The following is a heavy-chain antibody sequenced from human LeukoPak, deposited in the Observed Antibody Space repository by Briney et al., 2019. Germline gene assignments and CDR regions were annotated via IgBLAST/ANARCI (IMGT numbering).Heavy chain of an antibody. V-gene: IGHV4-34*01. D-gene: IGHD5-12*01. CDR1: GGSFSGYY. CDR2: INHSGST. Sequence: SETLSLTCAVYGGSFSGYYWSWIRQPPGKGLEWIGEINHSGSTNYNPSLKSRVTISVDTSKNQFSLKLSSVTAADTAMYYCARGFRGYSGYVLFDYWGQGTLVTVSS. CDR3: ARGFRGYSGYVLFDY. J-gene: IGHJ4*02.